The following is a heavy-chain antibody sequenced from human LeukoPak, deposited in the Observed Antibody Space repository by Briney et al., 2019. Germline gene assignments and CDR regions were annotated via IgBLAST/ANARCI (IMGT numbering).Heavy chain of an antibody. CDR3: ARLGSIAAAGTPDY. Sequence: GGSLRLSCAASGFTFSTYSMNWVRQAPGKGLEWVSYITSSSSTIYYADSVRGRFTISRDNAKNSLYLQMNSLRGEDTAVYYCARLGSIAAAGTPDYWGQGTLVTVSS. J-gene: IGHJ4*02. CDR2: ITSSSSTI. V-gene: IGHV3-48*04. CDR1: GFTFSTYS. D-gene: IGHD6-13*01.